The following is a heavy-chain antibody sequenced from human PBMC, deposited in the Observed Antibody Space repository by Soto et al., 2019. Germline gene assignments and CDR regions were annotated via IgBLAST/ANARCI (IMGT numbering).Heavy chain of an antibody. CDR3: AKPAFNNIRLWFVGGYYFDY. Sequence: QVQLVESGGGVVQPGRSLRLSCAASGFTFSSYGMHWVRQAPGKGLEWVAVISYDGSNKYYADSVKGRFTISRDNSKNTLYLQMNSLRAEDTAVYYCAKPAFNNIRLWFVGGYYFDYWGQGTLVTVSS. D-gene: IGHD5-18*01. CDR1: GFTFSSYG. V-gene: IGHV3-30*18. J-gene: IGHJ4*02. CDR2: ISYDGSNK.